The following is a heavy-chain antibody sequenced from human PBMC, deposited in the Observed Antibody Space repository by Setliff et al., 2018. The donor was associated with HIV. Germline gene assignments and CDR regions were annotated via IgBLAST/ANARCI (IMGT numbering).Heavy chain of an antibody. V-gene: IGHV1-2*02. CDR3: VRGVQSPPHYSYYYMDV. D-gene: IGHD3-3*01. J-gene: IGHJ6*03. Sequence: ASVKVSCKASGYTFTGYYMHWVRQAPGQGLEWMGWINPNNGGTNYAQKFQGRVTMTRDTSISTAYMELSRLRFDDTAMYYCVRGVQSPPHYSYYYMDVWGEGTMVTVSS. CDR2: INPNNGGT. CDR1: GYTFTGYY.